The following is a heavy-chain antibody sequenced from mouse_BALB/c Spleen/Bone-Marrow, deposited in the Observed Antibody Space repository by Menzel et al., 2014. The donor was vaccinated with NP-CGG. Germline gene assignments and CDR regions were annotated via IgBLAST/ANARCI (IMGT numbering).Heavy chain of an antibody. Sequence: QVQLQQSGPELVKPGASVKIPCKASGYVFSTSWMNWVKQRPGQGLEWIGRIYPGDGDANYNGNFKGKATLTADKSSSTAYMQLNSLTSVDSAVYFCVRGAHPWGQGTLVTVSA. CDR2: IYPGDGDA. CDR1: GYVFSTSW. CDR3: VRGAHP. J-gene: IGHJ3*01. V-gene: IGHV1-82*01.